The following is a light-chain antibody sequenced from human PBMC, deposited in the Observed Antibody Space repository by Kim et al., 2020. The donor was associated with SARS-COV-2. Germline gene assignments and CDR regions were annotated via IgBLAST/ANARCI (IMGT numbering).Light chain of an antibody. Sequence: NFMLTQPHSVSEYPGKTVTISCTRSSGSIASNYVQWYQQRPGSSPTTVIYEDNQRPSGVPDRFSGSIDSSSNSASLTISGLKTEDEADYYCQSYDSSLWVFGGGTKLTVL. CDR3: QSYDSSLWV. CDR2: EDN. J-gene: IGLJ3*02. V-gene: IGLV6-57*01. CDR1: SGSIASNY.